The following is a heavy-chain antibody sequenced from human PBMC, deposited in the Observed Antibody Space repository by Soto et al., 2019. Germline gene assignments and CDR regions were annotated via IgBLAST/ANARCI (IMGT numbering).Heavy chain of an antibody. CDR2: LSGSGGST. J-gene: IGHJ4*01. CDR3: AKGTGSGYYDSSGYYSFDY. Sequence: GGSLRLSCAASVFTFSNYAMTWVRQAPGKGLEWVSALSGSGGSTYYADSVKGRFTISRDNSKNTLYLQMNSLRAEDTAIYYCAKGTGSGYYDSSGYYSFDYWGHGTLVTVSS. D-gene: IGHD3-22*01. V-gene: IGHV3-23*01. CDR1: VFTFSNYA.